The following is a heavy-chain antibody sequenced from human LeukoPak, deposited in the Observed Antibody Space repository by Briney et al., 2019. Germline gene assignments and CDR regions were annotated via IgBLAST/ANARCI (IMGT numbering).Heavy chain of an antibody. Sequence: GESLKISCKGSGYSFTSYWIGWVRQMPGKGLECIGIIYSGDYDTRYSPSFQGQVTISADTSIRTPYLQWSSLKSSHTGMYYCARRVELIFGGVMYNLFDPWGQGTQVTVS. CDR3: ARRVELIFGGVMYNLFDP. D-gene: IGHD3-3*01. CDR1: GYSFTSYW. J-gene: IGHJ5*02. CDR2: IYSGDYDT. V-gene: IGHV5-51*01.